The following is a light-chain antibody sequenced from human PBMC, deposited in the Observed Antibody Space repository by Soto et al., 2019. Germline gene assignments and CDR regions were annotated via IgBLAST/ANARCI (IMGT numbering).Light chain of an antibody. J-gene: IGKJ4*01. CDR1: QSVLYSSNNKNY. V-gene: IGKV4-1*01. Sequence: DIVMTQSPDSLAVSLGERATINCKSSQSVLYSSNNKNYLAWYQQTPGQPPKLLIYWASTRESGVPDRFSGSESGTDFTLTISSLQAEDVAVYYCQQYYTTPLTFGGGTKVEIK. CDR2: WAS. CDR3: QQYYTTPLT.